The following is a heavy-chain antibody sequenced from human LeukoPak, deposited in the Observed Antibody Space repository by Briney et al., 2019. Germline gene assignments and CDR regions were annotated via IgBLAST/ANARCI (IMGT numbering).Heavy chain of an antibody. D-gene: IGHD6-13*01. CDR2: ISAYNGNT. CDR1: GYTFTKYG. V-gene: IGHV1-18*01. J-gene: IGHJ5*02. Sequence: ASVKVSCKASGYTFTKYGITWVRQAPGQGLEWMGWISAYNGNTNYAQKLQDRGTMTTDTSTSTVYMELRSLRSDDTAVYYCARDSGSSPWSESWFDPWGQGTLVTVSS. CDR3: ARDSGSSPWSESWFDP.